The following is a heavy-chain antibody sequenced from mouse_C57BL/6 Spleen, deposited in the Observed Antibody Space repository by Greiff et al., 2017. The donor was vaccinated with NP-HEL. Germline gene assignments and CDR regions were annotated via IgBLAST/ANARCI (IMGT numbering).Heavy chain of an antibody. D-gene: IGHD4-1*01. CDR3: ARHRTGTGYFEV. CDR2: ISNGGGST. J-gene: IGHJ1*03. CDR1: GFTFSDYY. V-gene: IGHV5-12*01. Sequence: EVQLVESGGGLVQPGGSLKLSCAASGFTFSDYYMYWVRQTPEKRLEWVAYISNGGGSTYYPDTVKGRFTISRDNATNTLYLQLSRLKSEDTAKDYGARHRTGTGYFEVWGTGTTVTVSS.